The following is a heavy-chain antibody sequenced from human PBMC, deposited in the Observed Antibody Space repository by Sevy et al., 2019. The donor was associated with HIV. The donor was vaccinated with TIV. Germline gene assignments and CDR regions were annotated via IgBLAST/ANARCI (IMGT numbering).Heavy chain of an antibody. CDR3: TTDPIIVLLVTDGMDV. CDR1: GFTFTYAW. CDR2: IKSKADGGTT. D-gene: IGHD2-8*02. Sequence: GSLRLSCAASGFTFTYAWMSWVRQAPGKGLEWVGRIKSKADGGTTDYAAPVKGRFTISRDDSKNTLYLQMNSLKTDDTAVYYCTTDPIIVLLVTDGMDVWGQGTTVIVSS. V-gene: IGHV3-15*01. J-gene: IGHJ6*02.